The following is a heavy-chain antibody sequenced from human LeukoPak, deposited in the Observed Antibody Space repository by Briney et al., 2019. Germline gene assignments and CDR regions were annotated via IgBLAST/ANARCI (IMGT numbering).Heavy chain of an antibody. CDR3: ARGEDIVVVPAAPFDY. V-gene: IGHV4-59*01. Sequence: PSETLSLTCTVSGRSITSYYWSWIRQPPGKGLEWIGYIYYSGRTNYNPSHKSRVTISVDTSKKQFSLKLSSVTAADTAVYYCARGEDIVVVPAAPFDYWGQGTLVTVSS. CDR2: IYYSGRT. D-gene: IGHD2-2*01. CDR1: GRSITSYY. J-gene: IGHJ4*02.